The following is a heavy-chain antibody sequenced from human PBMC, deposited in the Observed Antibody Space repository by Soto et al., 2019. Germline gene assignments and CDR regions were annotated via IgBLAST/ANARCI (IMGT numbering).Heavy chain of an antibody. CDR2: IIPVFQTA. V-gene: IGHV1-69*13. J-gene: IGHJ4*02. D-gene: IGHD3-22*01. Sequence: ASVKVSCKASGGLFSSYPISWVRQVPGQGLEWMGGIIPVFQTAYYTQRFQGRVTITADESTNTAYMELSSLRSEDTAIYYCARGGSGYTWFNEFWGQGTLVPVSS. CDR3: ARGGSGYTWFNEF. CDR1: GGLFSSYP.